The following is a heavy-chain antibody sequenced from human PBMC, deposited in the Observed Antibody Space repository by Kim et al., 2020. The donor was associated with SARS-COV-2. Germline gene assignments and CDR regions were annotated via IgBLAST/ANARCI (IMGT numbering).Heavy chain of an antibody. V-gene: IGHV4-61*02. CDR2: IYTSGST. CDR3: ARDRENYYDSSGQFAR. Sequence: SETLSLTCTVSGGSISSGSYYWSWIRQPAGKGLEWIGRIYTSGSTNYNPSLKSRVTISVDTSKNQFSLKLSSVTAADTAVYYCARDRENYYDSSGQFARWGQGTLVTVSS. D-gene: IGHD3-22*01. J-gene: IGHJ4*02. CDR1: GGSISSGSYY.